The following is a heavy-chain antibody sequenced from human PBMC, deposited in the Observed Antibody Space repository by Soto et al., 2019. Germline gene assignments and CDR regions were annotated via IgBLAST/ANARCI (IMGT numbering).Heavy chain of an antibody. D-gene: IGHD2-15*01. CDR3: VRTGLVVAAATREDY. V-gene: IGHV3-74*01. Sequence: EVQLVESGGGLVQPGESLRLSCAASGFTFSSYWMHWVRQAPGKGLVWVSRINSDGSSTSYAGSVKGRFTISRDNAKNTLYLQMNSLRGEDTAVYYCVRTGLVVAAATREDYWGQGTLVTVSS. CDR1: GFTFSSYW. CDR2: INSDGSST. J-gene: IGHJ4*02.